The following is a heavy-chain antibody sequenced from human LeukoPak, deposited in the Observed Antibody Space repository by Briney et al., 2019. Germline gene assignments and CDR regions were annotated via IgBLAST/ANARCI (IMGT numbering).Heavy chain of an antibody. Sequence: PSETLSLTCTGSGCSISSYYWSWIRQPPGKGLEWIGVFYYSGSTNYNPSLKSRVTISVDTSKNHFSLQLSSVTAADTAVYYCARGPGGYSYGYYFDYWGQGTLVTVSS. J-gene: IGHJ4*02. CDR1: GCSISSYY. CDR3: ARGPGGYSYGYYFDY. D-gene: IGHD5-18*01. CDR2: FYYSGST. V-gene: IGHV4-59*01.